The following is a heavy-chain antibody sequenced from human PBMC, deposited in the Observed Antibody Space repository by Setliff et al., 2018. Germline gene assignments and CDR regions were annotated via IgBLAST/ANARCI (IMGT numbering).Heavy chain of an antibody. CDR3: ARVRSPALLAITNNWFDP. Sequence: ASVKVSCKASGYTFTSYGISWVRQAPGQGLEWMGWISGYNGNTNYAQNLQGRVTMTTDTSTSTAYMELRSLTSDDMAVYYCARVRSPALLAITNNWFDPWGQGTLGTVSS. CDR1: GYTFTSYG. J-gene: IGHJ5*02. V-gene: IGHV1-18*03. CDR2: ISGYNGNT. D-gene: IGHD3-3*01.